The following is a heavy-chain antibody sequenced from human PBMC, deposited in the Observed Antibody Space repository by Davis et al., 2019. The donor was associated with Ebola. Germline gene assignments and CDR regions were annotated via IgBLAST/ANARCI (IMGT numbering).Heavy chain of an antibody. CDR2: IWYDGSNK. Sequence: PGGSLRLSCAASGFTFSSYGMHWVRQAPGKGLEWVAVIWYDGSNKYYADSVKGRFTISRDNSKNTLYLQMNSLRAEDTAVYYCAKDRARGAGIAVAGPIDYWGQGTLVTVSS. D-gene: IGHD6-19*01. J-gene: IGHJ4*02. CDR3: AKDRARGAGIAVAGPIDY. V-gene: IGHV3-33*06. CDR1: GFTFSSYG.